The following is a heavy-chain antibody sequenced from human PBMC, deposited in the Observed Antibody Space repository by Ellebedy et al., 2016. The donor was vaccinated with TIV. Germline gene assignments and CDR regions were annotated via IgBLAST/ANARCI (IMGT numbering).Heavy chain of an antibody. D-gene: IGHD6-13*01. V-gene: IGHV3-21*01. J-gene: IGHJ4*02. CDR1: GFPFSSWS. Sequence: GGSLRLXXAASGFPFSSWSMNWVRQAPGKGLEWVSSISSSSSHTDYADSVKGRFTMSRDNAKNSLYLQMNSLGAGDTAVYYCATDVASRSSIAAAALIYWGQGTLVTVSS. CDR2: ISSSSSHT. CDR3: ATDVASRSSIAAAALIY.